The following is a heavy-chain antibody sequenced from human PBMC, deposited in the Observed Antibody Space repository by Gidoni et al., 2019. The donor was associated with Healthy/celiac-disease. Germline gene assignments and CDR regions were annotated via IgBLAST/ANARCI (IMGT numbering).Heavy chain of an antibody. V-gene: IGHV4-34*01. J-gene: IGHJ3*02. D-gene: IGHD3-22*01. CDR1: GGSFSGYY. CDR2: INHSGST. Sequence: QVQLQQWGAGRWKPSETLSLTCAVYGGSFSGYYWSWIRQPPGKGLEWIGEINHSGSTNYNPSLKSRVTISVDTSKNQFSLKLSSVTAADTAVYYCARGLYDSSGYYHGAFDIWGQGTMVTVSS. CDR3: ARGLYDSSGYYHGAFDI.